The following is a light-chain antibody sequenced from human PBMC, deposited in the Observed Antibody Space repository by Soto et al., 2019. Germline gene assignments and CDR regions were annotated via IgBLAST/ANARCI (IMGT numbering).Light chain of an antibody. Sequence: EVVMTQSPATLSVSPGEASTLSYRASQGVSGSYLAWYQQKPGQAPRLLVYGASTRATGIPARFSGSGSGTDFTLTISRLEPEDSAVYFCQQYGTSPTFGQGTKVDI. J-gene: IGKJ1*01. CDR3: QQYGTSPT. CDR1: QGVSGSY. CDR2: GAS. V-gene: IGKV3-20*01.